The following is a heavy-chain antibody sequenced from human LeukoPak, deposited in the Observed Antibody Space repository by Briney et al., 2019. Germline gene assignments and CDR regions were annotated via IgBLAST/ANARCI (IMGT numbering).Heavy chain of an antibody. D-gene: IGHD3-22*01. CDR1: GFTVSSNY. CDR3: ARDLNYDSAY. J-gene: IGHJ4*02. CDR2: IYSGGST. V-gene: IGHV3-53*01. Sequence: GGSLRLSCAASGFTVSSNYMSWVRQAPGKGLEWVSVIYSGGSTYYADSVKGRFTISRDNSKNMVYLQMNSLRAEDTAVYYCARDLNYDSAYWGQGTLVTVSS.